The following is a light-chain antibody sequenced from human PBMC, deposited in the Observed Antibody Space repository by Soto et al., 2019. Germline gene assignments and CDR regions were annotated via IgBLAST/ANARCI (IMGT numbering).Light chain of an antibody. J-gene: IGLJ3*02. V-gene: IGLV2-23*01. CDR2: EGS. Sequence: QSALTQPASVSGSPGQSITISCTGTSSDVGSYTLVSWYQQHPGKAPKLMIYEGSKRPSGVSNRFSGSKSGNTASLTISGLQAEDEVDYYCCSYAGSSTWVFGGGTKLTVL. CDR3: CSYAGSSTWV. CDR1: SSDVGSYTL.